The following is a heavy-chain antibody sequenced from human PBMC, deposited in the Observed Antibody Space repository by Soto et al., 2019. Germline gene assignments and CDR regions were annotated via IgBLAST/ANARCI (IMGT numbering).Heavy chain of an antibody. J-gene: IGHJ4*02. Sequence: SETLSLTCTVSGCSISRYYWSWIRQPPGKGLEWIGYIYYGGSTNYNPSLKSRVTISVDTSKNQFSLKLSSVTAADTAVYYCARDAGYGDYQYWGQGTLVTVSS. V-gene: IGHV4-59*01. CDR3: ARDAGYGDYQY. CDR2: IYYGGST. CDR1: GCSISRYY. D-gene: IGHD4-17*01.